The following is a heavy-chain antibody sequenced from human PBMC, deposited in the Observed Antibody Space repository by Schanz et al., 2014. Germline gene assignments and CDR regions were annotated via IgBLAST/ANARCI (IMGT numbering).Heavy chain of an antibody. V-gene: IGHV3-23*01. CDR1: GFAFSSFA. D-gene: IGHD3-10*01. CDR3: AKDPRGDKNDRAYYFDY. CDR2: ISSGGNP. J-gene: IGHJ4*02. Sequence: EVQLMESGGGLVKPGGSLRLSCVASGFAFSSFAMTWVRQAPGRGLEWVSSISSGGNPYYANSVKGRFGISRDNSENTLYLQMSSLRVEDTAVYYCAKDPRGDKNDRAYYFDYWGQGTLVSVSS.